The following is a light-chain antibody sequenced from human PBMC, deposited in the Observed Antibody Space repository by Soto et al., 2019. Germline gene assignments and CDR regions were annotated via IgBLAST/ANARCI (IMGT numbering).Light chain of an antibody. CDR2: EGN. V-gene: IGLV2-23*01. CDR3: WSYAGSNTVV. J-gene: IGLJ2*01. CDR1: SSDVGSYNL. Sequence: QSALTQPASVSGSPGQSITISCTGTSSDVGSYNLVSWFQQHPGKAPKLMIYEGNKRPSGVSNRFSGSKSGNTASLTISGLQAEDEADYYCWSYAGSNTVVFGGGTKVTVL.